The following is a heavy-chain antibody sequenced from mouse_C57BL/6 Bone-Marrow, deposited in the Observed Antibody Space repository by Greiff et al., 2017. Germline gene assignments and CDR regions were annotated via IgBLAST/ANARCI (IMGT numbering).Heavy chain of an antibody. Sequence: EVKVVESGGGLVKPGGSLKLSCAASGFTFSSYAMSWVRQTPEKRLEWVATISDGGSYTYYPDNVKGRFTISRDNAKNNLYLQMSHLKSEDTAMYYCARDMINFDYWGQGTTLTVSS. D-gene: IGHD2-4*01. CDR1: GFTFSSYA. CDR2: ISDGGSYT. CDR3: ARDMINFDY. V-gene: IGHV5-4*01. J-gene: IGHJ2*01.